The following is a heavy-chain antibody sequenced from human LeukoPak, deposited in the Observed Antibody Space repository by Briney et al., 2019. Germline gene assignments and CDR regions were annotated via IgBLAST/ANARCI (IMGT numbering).Heavy chain of an antibody. CDR1: GYTFTGYY. Sequence: ASVKVSCKASGYTFTGYYMHWVRQAPGQGREWMGWINPNSGGTNYAQKFQGRVTMTRDTSISTAYMELSRLRSDDTAVYYCAREPSGYDPFFDYWGQGTLVTVSS. V-gene: IGHV1-2*02. D-gene: IGHD5-12*01. J-gene: IGHJ4*02. CDR3: AREPSGYDPFFDY. CDR2: INPNSGGT.